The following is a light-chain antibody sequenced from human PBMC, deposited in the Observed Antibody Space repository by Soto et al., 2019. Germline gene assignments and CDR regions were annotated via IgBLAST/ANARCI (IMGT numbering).Light chain of an antibody. CDR2: GAS. J-gene: IGKJ5*01. CDR1: QSVASN. Sequence: EIVLTQSPATLSLSPGERATLSCRASQSVASNLAWYQQRPGQAPSLLIFGASTRAPGIPGRFSGSGSGTDFTLTISSLQSEDFAVYHCQHYNNWPITFGQGTRLEIQ. CDR3: QHYNNWPIT. V-gene: IGKV3-15*01.